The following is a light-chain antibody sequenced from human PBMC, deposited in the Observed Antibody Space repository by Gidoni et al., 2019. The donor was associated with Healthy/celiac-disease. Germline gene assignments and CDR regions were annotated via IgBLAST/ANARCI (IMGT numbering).Light chain of an antibody. J-gene: IGLJ3*02. CDR2: KNN. CDR3: AAWDDSLSGEV. CDR1: SPHIGSKY. V-gene: IGLV1-47*01. Sequence: QPVLTQPPSASGTPGHRVTISRSGSSPHIGSKYVYWYQPPPGKAPKHPIYKNNQRPSGVPARFSGSNSGTSASLAIRGLRSDNGADYYCAAWDDSLSGEVFGGVTKLTVL.